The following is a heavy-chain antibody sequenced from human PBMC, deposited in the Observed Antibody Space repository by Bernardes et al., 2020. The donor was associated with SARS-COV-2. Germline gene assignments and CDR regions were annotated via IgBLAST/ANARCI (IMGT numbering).Heavy chain of an antibody. J-gene: IGHJ6*02. CDR1: GFTFSSYW. CDR2: IKGDGSET. Sequence: GGSLRLWCAASGFTFSSYWMSWVRQAPGKGLEWVANIKGDGSETYYVDSVKGRFTISRDNAKNLVFLQMNSLRAEDTAVFYCARSAGMDVWGQGTMVTVSS. V-gene: IGHV3-7*03. CDR3: ARSAGMDV.